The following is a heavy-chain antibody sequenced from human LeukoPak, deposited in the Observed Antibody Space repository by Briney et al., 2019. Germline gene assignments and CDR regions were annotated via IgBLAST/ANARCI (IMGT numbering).Heavy chain of an antibody. CDR2: IYHSGST. D-gene: IGHD3-10*01. V-gene: IGHV4-38-2*01. Sequence: PSETLSLTCAVSGYSISSGYYWGWIRQPPGKGLEWIGSIYHSGSTYYNPSLKSRVTISVDTSKNQFSLKLSSVTAADTAVYYCARPVRFGESNWFDPWGQGTLVTVPS. CDR1: GYSISSGYY. J-gene: IGHJ5*02. CDR3: ARPVRFGESNWFDP.